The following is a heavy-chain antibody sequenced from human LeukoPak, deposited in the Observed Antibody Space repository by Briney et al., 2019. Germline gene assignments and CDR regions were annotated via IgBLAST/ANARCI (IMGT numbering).Heavy chain of an antibody. D-gene: IGHD5-24*01. CDR1: GFTFSSYS. Sequence: GGSLRLSCAASGFTFSSYSVIWARQAPGKGLEWVSYVSNSGTTTYYADSVKGRFTISRDNGKNLVSLQMNSLRDEDTAVYYCVRADRDGNKRFLDWGQGTLVTVSS. J-gene: IGHJ4*02. V-gene: IGHV3-48*02. CDR2: VSNSGTTT. CDR3: VRADRDGNKRFLD.